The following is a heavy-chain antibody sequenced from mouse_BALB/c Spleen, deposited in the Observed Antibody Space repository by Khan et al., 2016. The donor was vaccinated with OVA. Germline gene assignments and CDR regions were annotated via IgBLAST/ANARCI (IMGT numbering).Heavy chain of an antibody. Sequence: VQLQQSGAELVRSGASVKLSCTASGFNIKDYYMHWVKQRPEQGLEWIGWIDPENGDTEYAPKFQGKATMTADTSSNTAYLQLSSLTSADTAVYYCTYGNWANWGQGTLVTVSA. D-gene: IGHD2-1*01. J-gene: IGHJ3*01. CDR2: IDPENGDT. CDR3: TYGNWAN. V-gene: IGHV14-4*02. CDR1: GFNIKDYY.